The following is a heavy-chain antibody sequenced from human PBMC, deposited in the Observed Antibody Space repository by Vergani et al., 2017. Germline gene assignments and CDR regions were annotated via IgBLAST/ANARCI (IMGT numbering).Heavy chain of an antibody. J-gene: IGHJ5*02. CDR2: INPNSGGT. V-gene: IGHV1-2*02. Sequence: QVHLVQSGAEVKKPGASVKVSCKASGYPFTGYYMHWVRQAPGQGLEWMGWINPNSGGTNYAQKFQGRVTMTRDTSISTAYMELSRLRSDDTAVYYCAGVSRRIAAAGTGGWFDPWGQGTLVTVSS. CDR3: AGVSRRIAAAGTGGWFDP. CDR1: GYPFTGYY. D-gene: IGHD6-13*01.